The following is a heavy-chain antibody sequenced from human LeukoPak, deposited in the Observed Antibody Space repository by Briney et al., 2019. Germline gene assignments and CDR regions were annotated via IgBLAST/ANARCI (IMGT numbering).Heavy chain of an antibody. CDR1: GLDFSKFA. CDR2: ITISGSST. D-gene: IGHD3-10*01. Sequence: GGSLRLSCATSGLDFSKFAMSWVRQAPGKGLEWVSMITISGSSTYYADSVKGRFTISRDNSNNILYLQMNSLRAEDTALYYCVGQMHFTSSGSYFYWGPGTLVTVSS. J-gene: IGHJ4*02. V-gene: IGHV3-23*01. CDR3: VGQMHFTSSGSYFY.